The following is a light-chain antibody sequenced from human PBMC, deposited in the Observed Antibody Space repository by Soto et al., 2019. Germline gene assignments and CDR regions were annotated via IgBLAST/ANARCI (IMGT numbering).Light chain of an antibody. Sequence: QSALTQPAYVSGSPGQAITISCTGTSSDVGGYNYVSWYQQHPGKAPKLMIYDVSNRPSGVSNRFSGSKSGNTASLTISGLQAEDEADYYGSSYTSSSTLVVGGGTKLTVL. V-gene: IGLV2-14*01. CDR3: SSYTSSSTLV. CDR1: SSDVGGYNY. J-gene: IGLJ2*01. CDR2: DVS.